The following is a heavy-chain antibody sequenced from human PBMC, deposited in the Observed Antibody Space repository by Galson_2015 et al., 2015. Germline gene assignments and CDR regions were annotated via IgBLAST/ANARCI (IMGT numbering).Heavy chain of an antibody. CDR3: ALDGGGFNYDFWL. D-gene: IGHD3-3*01. J-gene: IGHJ4*02. Sequence: SLRLSCAASGSTFSGHGMHWVRRAPGKGLQWVAFISGDGSNEYYGDSVKGRFTISRDNSKNTLYLQMNSLRDEDTAFYYCALDGGGFNYDFWLWGQGTLVTVSS. V-gene: IGHV3-30*03. CDR1: GSTFSGHG. CDR2: ISGDGSNE.